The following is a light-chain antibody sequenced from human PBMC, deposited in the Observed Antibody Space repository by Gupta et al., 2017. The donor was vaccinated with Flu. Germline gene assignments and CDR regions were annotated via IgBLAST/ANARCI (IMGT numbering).Light chain of an antibody. V-gene: IGLV1-44*01. J-gene: IGLJ1*01. Sequence: QSVLTQPPSASGTPGQRVTLSCSGSSSNVGSHTINWYLQLPGAAPKLVISGDHRRPSGVPDRFSASKSGTSASLAISGLQAEDEADYYCASWDHSLNGFVFGSGTTVTLL. CDR1: SSNVGSHT. CDR3: ASWDHSLNGFV. CDR2: GDH.